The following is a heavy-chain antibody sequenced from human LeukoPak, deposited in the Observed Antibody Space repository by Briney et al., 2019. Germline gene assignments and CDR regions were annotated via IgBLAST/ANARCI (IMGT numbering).Heavy chain of an antibody. Sequence: PGGSLRLSCVASGFTFSTYSMSWVRQAPGKGLEWVSTISATGGRTYYADSVKGLFTISRDNSKNTLHVQMNSLRAEDTAVYYCAPSIAVAGVFDYWGQGTLVTVSS. J-gene: IGHJ4*02. D-gene: IGHD6-13*01. CDR1: GFTFSTYS. CDR3: APSIAVAGVFDY. CDR2: ISATGGRT. V-gene: IGHV3-23*01.